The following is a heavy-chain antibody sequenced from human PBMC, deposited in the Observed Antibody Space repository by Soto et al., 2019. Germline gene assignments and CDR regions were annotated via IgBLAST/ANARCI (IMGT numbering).Heavy chain of an antibody. V-gene: IGHV3-7*03. CDR2: IKQDGSET. J-gene: IGHJ6*02. CDR3: ARDVEKLWAPSSPDYYYGMDV. D-gene: IGHD2-2*01. Sequence: EVQLVESGGGLVQPGGSLRLSCAASGFTFSNYWMSWVRQAPGKGLEWVANIKQDGSETYYVDSMKGRFTISRDNAKNSLYLQMNSLRAEDTAVYYCARDVEKLWAPSSPDYYYGMDVWGQGTTVTVSS. CDR1: GFTFSNYW.